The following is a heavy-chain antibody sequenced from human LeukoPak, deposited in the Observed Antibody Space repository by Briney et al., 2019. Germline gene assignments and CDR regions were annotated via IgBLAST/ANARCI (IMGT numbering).Heavy chain of an antibody. CDR3: ETETIGGHYDY. V-gene: IGHV3-21*01. D-gene: IGHD1-14*01. CDR1: GFTFSSCG. J-gene: IGHJ4*02. CDR2: IGPTGTDR. Sequence: GGSLRLSCAASGFTFSSCGFNWVRQAPGKGLEWVSSIGPTGTDRYYADSVRGRFTISRDNAKNSMYLQMDNLRDEDTAVYYCETETIGGHYDYWGQGTLLTVSS.